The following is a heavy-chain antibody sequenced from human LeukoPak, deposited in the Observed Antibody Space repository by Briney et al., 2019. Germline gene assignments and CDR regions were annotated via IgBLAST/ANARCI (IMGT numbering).Heavy chain of an antibody. CDR1: GFTFRSYG. CDR2: IWYDGSNK. D-gene: IGHD3-22*01. CDR3: AKGYDSSGSHYYYYGMDV. J-gene: IGHJ6*02. Sequence: PGKSLRLSCAASGFTFRSYGMHWVRQAPGKGLEWVAVIWYDGSNKYYADSVKGRFTISRDNSENTLYLQMNSLRAEDTAVYYCAKGYDSSGSHYYYYGMDVWGQGTTVTVSS. V-gene: IGHV3-33*06.